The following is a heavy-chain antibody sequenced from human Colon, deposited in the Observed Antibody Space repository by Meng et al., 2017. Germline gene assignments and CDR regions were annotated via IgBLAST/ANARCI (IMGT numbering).Heavy chain of an antibody. CDR1: AFSLSKYW. Sequence: SSAVSAFSLSKYWMNWVRQVPGKWLVWVARINGDGSSTSYADSVKGRFSISRDNTKNTLYLQMTSLRPEDTGVYYCASLSPPVTERWIDPWGQGTLVTVSS. J-gene: IGHJ5*02. CDR3: ASLSPPVTERWIDP. CDR2: INGDGSST. V-gene: IGHV3-74*03. D-gene: IGHD4-17*01.